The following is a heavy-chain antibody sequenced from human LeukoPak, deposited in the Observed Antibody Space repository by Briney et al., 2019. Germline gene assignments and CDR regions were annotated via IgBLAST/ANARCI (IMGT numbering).Heavy chain of an antibody. CDR3: ARDRALATPRGVTTFDY. CDR1: GYTFTSYG. V-gene: IGHV1-18*01. D-gene: IGHD3-10*01. Sequence: ASVKVSCKASGYTFTSYGISWVRQAPGQGLEWMGWISAYNGNTNYAQKLQGRVTMTTDTSTSTAYMELRSLRSDDTAVYYCARDRALATPRGVTTFDYWGQGTLVTVSS. J-gene: IGHJ4*02. CDR2: ISAYNGNT.